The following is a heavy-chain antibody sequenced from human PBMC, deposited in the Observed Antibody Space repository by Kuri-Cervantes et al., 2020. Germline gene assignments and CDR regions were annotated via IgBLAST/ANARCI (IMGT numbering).Heavy chain of an antibody. CDR2: ISWDGGST. Sequence: GGSLRLSCAASGFTFDDYTTHWVRQAPGKGLEWVSLISWDGGSTYYVDSVKGRFTISRDNAKNSLYLQMNSLRAEDTAVYYCARAITRNDAFDIWGQGTMVTVSS. CDR1: GFTFDDYT. V-gene: IGHV3-43*01. CDR3: ARAITRNDAFDI. J-gene: IGHJ3*02.